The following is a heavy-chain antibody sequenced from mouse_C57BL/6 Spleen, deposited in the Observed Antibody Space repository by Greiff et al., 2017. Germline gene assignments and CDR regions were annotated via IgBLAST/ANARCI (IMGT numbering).Heavy chain of an antibody. Sequence: EVQLVESVAELVRPGASVKLSCTASGFNIKNTYMHWVKQRPEQGLEWIGRIDPANGNTKYAPKFQGKATITADTSSNTAYLQLSSLTSEDTAIYYCGSDRYDRDYFDYWGQGTTLTVSS. J-gene: IGHJ2*01. D-gene: IGHD2-12*01. CDR3: GSDRYDRDYFDY. V-gene: IGHV14-3*01. CDR2: IDPANGNT. CDR1: GFNIKNTY.